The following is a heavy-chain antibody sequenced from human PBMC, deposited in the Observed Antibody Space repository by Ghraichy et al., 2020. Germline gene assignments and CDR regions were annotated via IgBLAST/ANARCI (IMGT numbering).Heavy chain of an antibody. CDR2: INHSGSS. CDR1: GGSFGSYY. D-gene: IGHD2-15*01. Sequence: SETLSLTCSVSGGSFGSYYWSWIRHPPGPGMELVGEINHSGSSNYNPSLESRVTISVYTSKNQFSLKLTSVTAADTAAYYCARVSRGGSYWFDPWGQGTLVTVSS. J-gene: IGHJ5*02. V-gene: IGHV4-34*01. CDR3: ARVSRGGSYWFDP.